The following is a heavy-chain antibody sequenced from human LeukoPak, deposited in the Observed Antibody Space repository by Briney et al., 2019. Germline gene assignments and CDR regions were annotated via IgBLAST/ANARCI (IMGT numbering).Heavy chain of an antibody. D-gene: IGHD3-10*01. CDR1: GFSISNHQ. J-gene: IGHJ4*02. CDR3: ARWYAGSGCWVLDY. CDR2: IKQDGGEK. V-gene: IGHV3-7*05. Sequence: PGGSLRLSCVGSGFSISNHQMNWVRQAPGKGLEWVAKIKQDGGEKHYMDSVKGRFTISRDNAKNSLFLQMTSLRVEDTAVYYCARWYAGSGCWVLDYWGQGTLVTVSS.